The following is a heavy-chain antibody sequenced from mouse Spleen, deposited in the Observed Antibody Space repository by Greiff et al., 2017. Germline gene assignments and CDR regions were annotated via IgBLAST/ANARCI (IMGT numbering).Heavy chain of an antibody. CDR1: GYAFSSSW. Sequence: VQLQESGPELVKPGASVKISCKASGYAFSSSWMNWVKQRPGKGLEWIGRIYPGDGDTNYNGKFKGKATLTADKSSSTAYMQLSSLTSEDSAVYFCARSGLSYWYFDVWGAGTTVTVSS. J-gene: IGHJ1*01. CDR2: IYPGDGDT. CDR3: ARSGLSYWYFDV. V-gene: IGHV1-82*01. D-gene: IGHD3-3*01.